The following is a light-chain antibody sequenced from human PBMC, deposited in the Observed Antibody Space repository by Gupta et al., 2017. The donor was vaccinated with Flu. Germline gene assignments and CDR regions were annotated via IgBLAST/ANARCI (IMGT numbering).Light chain of an antibody. J-gene: IGLJ3*02. CDR2: SSN. CDR1: SSNIGSNT. Sequence: QSVLTQPPSASGTPGPRVTITCSGTSSNIGSNTVNWYQQLPGTAPKLLIYSSNQRLSGVPDRFSGSKSGTAVSLAISGLQAEDEADYYCVAWDDSVNGWVFGGGTKLTVL. V-gene: IGLV1-44*01. CDR3: VAWDDSVNGWV.